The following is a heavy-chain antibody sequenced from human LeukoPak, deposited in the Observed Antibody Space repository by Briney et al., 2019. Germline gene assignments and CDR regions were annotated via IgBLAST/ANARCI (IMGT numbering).Heavy chain of an antibody. V-gene: IGHV3-15*01. D-gene: IGHD6-19*01. CDR1: GFTFSNAW. CDR3: TTEDIAVTGIGLDY. J-gene: IGHJ4*02. CDR2: TKSKSDGGTT. Sequence: PGGSLRLSCAASGFTFSNAWMSWVRQAPGKGLEWVGRTKSKSDGGTTDNAAPVKGRFTISRDDSKNTLYLQMNSLKTEDTAVYYCTTEDIAVTGIGLDYWGQGTLVTVSS.